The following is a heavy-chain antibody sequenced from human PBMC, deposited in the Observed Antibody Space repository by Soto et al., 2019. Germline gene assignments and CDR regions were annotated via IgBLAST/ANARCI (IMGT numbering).Heavy chain of an antibody. CDR2: INHSGST. V-gene: IGHV4-34*01. CDR1: GGSFSGYY. Sequence: PSETLSLTCAVYGGSFSGYYWSWIRQPPGKGLEWIGEINHSGSTNYNPPLKSRVTISVDTSKNQFSLKLSSVTAADTAVYYCARGGKKYYGMDVWGQGTTVTVSS. CDR3: ARGGKKYYGMDV. J-gene: IGHJ6*02.